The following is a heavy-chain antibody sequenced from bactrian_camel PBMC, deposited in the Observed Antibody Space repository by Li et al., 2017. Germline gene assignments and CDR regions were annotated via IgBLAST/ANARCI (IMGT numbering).Heavy chain of an antibody. V-gene: IGHV3S54*01. CDR1: GLTYSKKC. CDR2: MHTDGGDT. Sequence: HVQLVESGGGSVQAGGSLRLSCAASGLTYSKKCMGWFRQVPGKEREAVARMHTDGGDTAYADFVKGRFTISQDSADNTLYLKMSSLKPEDTGMYYCQAEPLYSRDEHCLWPIRGNYRGQGTQVTVS. D-gene: IGHD4*01. CDR3: QAEPLYSRDEHCLWPIRGNY. J-gene: IGHJ4*01.